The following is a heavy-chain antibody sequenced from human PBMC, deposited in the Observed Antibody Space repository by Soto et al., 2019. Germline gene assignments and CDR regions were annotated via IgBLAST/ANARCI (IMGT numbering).Heavy chain of an antibody. V-gene: IGHV3-11*01. CDR1: GFTFSDYY. CDR2: ISSSGSTI. CDR3: ARARSGSYFPDAFDI. D-gene: IGHD3-10*01. J-gene: IGHJ3*02. Sequence: GGSLRLSCAASGFTFSDYYMSWIRQAPGKGLEWVSYISSSGSTIYYADSVKGRFTISRDNAKNSLYLQMNSLRAEDTAVYYCARARSGSYFPDAFDIWGQGTMVTVSS.